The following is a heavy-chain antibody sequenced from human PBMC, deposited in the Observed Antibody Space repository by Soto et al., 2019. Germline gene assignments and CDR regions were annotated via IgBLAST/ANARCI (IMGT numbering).Heavy chain of an antibody. CDR1: GFTFSSYA. CDR3: AKDPSDTSGSYRLGWFDP. V-gene: IGHV3-23*01. Sequence: GGSLRLSCAASGFTFSSYAMSWVRQAPGKGLEWVSAISGSGGSTYYADSVKGRFTISRDNSKNTLYLQMNSLRAEDTAVYYCAKDPSDTSGSYRLGWFDPWGQGTLVTVSS. J-gene: IGHJ5*02. D-gene: IGHD1-26*01. CDR2: ISGSGGST.